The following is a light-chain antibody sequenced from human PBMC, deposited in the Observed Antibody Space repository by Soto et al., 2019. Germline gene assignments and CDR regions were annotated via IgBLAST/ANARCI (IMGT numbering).Light chain of an antibody. J-gene: IGLJ1*01. Sequence: QSVLTQPASVSGSPGQSITISCTGTSSDVGGYNYVSWYQQHPGKAPKLMIYEVSNRPSGVSNRFSGSKSGTSATLVITGLQTGDEADYYCGTWDDRLDGNYVFGTGTKLTVL. V-gene: IGLV2-14*01. CDR2: EVS. CDR1: SSDVGGYNY. CDR3: GTWDDRLDGNYV.